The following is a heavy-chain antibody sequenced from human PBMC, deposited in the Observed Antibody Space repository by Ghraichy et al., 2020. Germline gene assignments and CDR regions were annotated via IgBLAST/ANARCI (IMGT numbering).Heavy chain of an antibody. J-gene: IGHJ6*02. CDR1: GGSFSGYY. CDR2: INHSGST. D-gene: IGHD1-14*01. CDR3: ARVGSRTTYYYGMDV. Sequence: SETLSLTCAVYGGSFSGYYWSWIRQPPGKGLEWIGEINHSGSTNYNPSLKSRVTISVDTSKNQFSLKLSSVTAADTAVYYCARVGSRTTYYYGMDVWGQGTTVTVSS. V-gene: IGHV4-34*01.